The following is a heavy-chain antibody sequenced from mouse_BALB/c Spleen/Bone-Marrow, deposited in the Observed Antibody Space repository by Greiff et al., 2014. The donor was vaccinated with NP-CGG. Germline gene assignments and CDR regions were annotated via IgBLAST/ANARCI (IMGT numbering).Heavy chain of an antibody. Sequence: EVQLQQSGAELVKPGASVKLSCTASSFNIKDTYMHWVKQRPEQGLEWIGRIDPANGNTKYDPKFQGKATITADTSSNTAYLQLSSLTSEDTAVYYCARNGNYGAWFAYWGQGTLVTVSA. V-gene: IGHV14-3*02. CDR3: ARNGNYGAWFAY. J-gene: IGHJ3*01. CDR1: SFNIKDTY. D-gene: IGHD2-1*01. CDR2: IDPANGNT.